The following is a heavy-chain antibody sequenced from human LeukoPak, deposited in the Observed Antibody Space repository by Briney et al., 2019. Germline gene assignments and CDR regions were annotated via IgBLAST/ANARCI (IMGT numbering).Heavy chain of an antibody. CDR3: ARPYCSGGDCYPTYGLDV. D-gene: IGHD2-15*01. V-gene: IGHV3-74*01. Sequence: GGSLRLSCAASGFIFSRYWMHWVRQAPGEGLVWVSRVNSDGRSTNYAESVKGRFTISRDNAKNTLYLQMNRLRDEDTAVYYCARPYCSGGDCYPTYGLDVWGQGTKVTVSS. J-gene: IGHJ6*02. CDR1: GFIFSRYW. CDR2: VNSDGRST.